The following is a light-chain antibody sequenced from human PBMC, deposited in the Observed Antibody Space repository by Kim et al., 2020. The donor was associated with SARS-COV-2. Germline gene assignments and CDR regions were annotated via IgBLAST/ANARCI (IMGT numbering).Light chain of an antibody. CDR3: VLYMGGGISV. CDR2: TTN. V-gene: IGLV8-61*01. Sequence: GGTVTLTCGVASGPVSSGHYPSWYQQTPGQPPRTLIYTTNTRASGVADRFSGSILGDKAALTISGAQAGDESDYYCVLYMGGGISVFGGGTKVTVL. J-gene: IGLJ3*02. CDR1: SGPVSSGHY.